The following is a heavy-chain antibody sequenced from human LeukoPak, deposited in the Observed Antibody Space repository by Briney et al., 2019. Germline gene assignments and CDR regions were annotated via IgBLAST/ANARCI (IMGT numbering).Heavy chain of an antibody. V-gene: IGHV1-18*01. J-gene: IGHJ6*03. CDR3: ARVSYDFWSGYSFGGYMDV. CDR1: GYTFTSYG. CDR2: ISAYNGNT. D-gene: IGHD3-3*01. Sequence: ASVKVSCKASGYTFTSYGISWVRQAPGQGLEWMGWISAYNGNTNYAQKLQGRVTMTTDTSTSTAYMELRSLRSDDTAVYYCARVSYDFWSGYSFGGYMDVWGKGTTVTVSS.